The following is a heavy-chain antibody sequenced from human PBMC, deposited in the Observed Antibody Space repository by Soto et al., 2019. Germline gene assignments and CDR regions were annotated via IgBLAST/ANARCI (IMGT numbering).Heavy chain of an antibody. D-gene: IGHD3-16*01. CDR3: ARHGSLAEKYGMDV. CDR2: IYYSGST. Sequence: SETLSLTCTVSGGSISSSSYYWGWIRQPPGKGLEWIGSIYYSGSTYYNPSLKSRVTISVDTSKNQFSLKLSSVTAADTAVYYCARHGSLAEKYGMDVWGQGTTVTVSS. J-gene: IGHJ6*02. V-gene: IGHV4-39*01. CDR1: GGSISSSSYY.